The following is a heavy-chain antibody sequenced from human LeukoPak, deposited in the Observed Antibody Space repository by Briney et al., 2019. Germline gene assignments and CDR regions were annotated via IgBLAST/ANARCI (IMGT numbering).Heavy chain of an antibody. CDR1: GFTFSSYW. CDR3: ARDREELNFDY. Sequence: GGSLRLSCAASGFTFSSYWMNWVRQAPGKGLVWVSRIASDGSSTTYADSVKGRFSISRDNAKNTLYLQMNSLRVEDTAVYYCARDREELNFDYWGQGTLVTVSS. V-gene: IGHV3-74*01. CDR2: IASDGSST. D-gene: IGHD1-26*01. J-gene: IGHJ4*02.